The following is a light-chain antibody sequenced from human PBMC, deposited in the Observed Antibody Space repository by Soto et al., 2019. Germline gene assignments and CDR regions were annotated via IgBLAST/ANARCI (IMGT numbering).Light chain of an antibody. V-gene: IGKV3-20*01. J-gene: IGKJ4*01. Sequence: EIVLTQSPGTLSLSPGERATLSCRASQSVTNSYLAWYQQKPGQAPRLFIYDASRRATGIPDRFSGSGSGTDFTLTISRLQPEDSAVYYCQQYGRSLTFGGGTKVEIK. CDR3: QQYGRSLT. CDR1: QSVTNSY. CDR2: DAS.